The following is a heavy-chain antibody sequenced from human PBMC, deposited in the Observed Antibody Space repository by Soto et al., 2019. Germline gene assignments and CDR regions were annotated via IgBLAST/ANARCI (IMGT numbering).Heavy chain of an antibody. CDR3: ASGYTPDVLLWFGELPIGGYYYYGMDV. D-gene: IGHD3-10*01. J-gene: IGHJ6*02. V-gene: IGHV4-31*03. Sequence: SETLSLTCTVSGGSISSGGYYWSWIRQHPGKGLEWIGYIYYSGSTYYNPSLKSRVTISVDTSKNQFSLKLSSVTAADTAVYYCASGYTPDVLLWFGELPIGGYYYYGMDVWGQGTTVTVSS. CDR1: GGSISSGGYY. CDR2: IYYSGST.